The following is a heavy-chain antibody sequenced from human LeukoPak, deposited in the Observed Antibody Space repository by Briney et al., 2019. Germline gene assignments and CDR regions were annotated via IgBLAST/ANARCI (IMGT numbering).Heavy chain of an antibody. Sequence: SETLSLTCTVSGGSISSYYWSWIRQPPGKGLEWIGYIYYSGSTNYNPSLKSRVTISVDTSKNQFSLKLSSVTAADTAVYYCASSAPYCSSTSCYGGVVAXDXXGQGXXVTV. CDR3: ASSAPYCSSTSCYGGVVAXDX. V-gene: IGHV4-59*01. CDR2: IYYSGST. D-gene: IGHD2-2*01. J-gene: IGHJ3*02. CDR1: GGSISSYY.